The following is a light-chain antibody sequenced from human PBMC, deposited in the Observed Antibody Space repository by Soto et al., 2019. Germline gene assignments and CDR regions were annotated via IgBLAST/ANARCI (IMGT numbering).Light chain of an antibody. CDR2: DAS. Sequence: EIVLTQSPATLSLSPGERATLSCRASQSVSSYLAWYKQKPGQAPRLLIYDASNRATGIPARFSGSGSGTDFTLTISSLEPEDFAFYYCQQRSNWPVFTFGPGTKVDIK. CDR1: QSVSSY. V-gene: IGKV3-11*01. J-gene: IGKJ3*01. CDR3: QQRSNWPVFT.